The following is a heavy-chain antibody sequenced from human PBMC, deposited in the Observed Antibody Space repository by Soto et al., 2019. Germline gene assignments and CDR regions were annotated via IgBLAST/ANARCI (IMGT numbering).Heavy chain of an antibody. Sequence: QVQLVQSGAEVRQPASSVKVSCKTSGGTFSSYAISWVRQAPGQGLEWMGGIVPIVGTTTYAQKFQGRVNINADEATSKAYMQLSRLRSDDTAVYYCVRVVAIPGYPDHWGQGTLVTVSS. V-gene: IGHV1-69*12. CDR3: VRVVAIPGYPDH. CDR1: GGTFSSYA. D-gene: IGHD5-12*01. CDR2: IVPIVGTT. J-gene: IGHJ4*02.